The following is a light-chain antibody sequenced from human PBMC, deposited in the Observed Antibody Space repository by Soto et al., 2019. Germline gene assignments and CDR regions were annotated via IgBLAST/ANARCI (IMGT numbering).Light chain of an antibody. CDR3: QQYHSYWT. V-gene: IGKV1-5*03. J-gene: IGKJ1*01. CDR1: QSISSW. CDR2: KAS. Sequence: DIQMTQSPSTLSASVGDRVTITCRASQSISSWLAWYQQKPGKAPELLIYKASSLETGVPSRFSGSRAGTASPLTISGLPPDDFATYYCQQYHSYWTFGQGTKVEIK.